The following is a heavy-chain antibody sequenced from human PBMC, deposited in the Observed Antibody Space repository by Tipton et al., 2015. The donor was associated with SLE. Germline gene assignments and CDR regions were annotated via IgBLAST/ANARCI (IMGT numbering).Heavy chain of an antibody. V-gene: IGHV3-74*01. CDR2: INREGMT. Sequence: SLRLSCAASGFTFSGYWMHWVRQVPGKGLVWVARINREGMTNYADSVKGRFTISRDNAKNTLYLQMSSLRPEDTAIYYCARGPYYDYIWGSYRESDAEYFQYWGQGTLVAVSS. D-gene: IGHD3-16*02. J-gene: IGHJ1*01. CDR3: ARGPYYDYIWGSYRESDAEYFQY. CDR1: GFTFSGYW.